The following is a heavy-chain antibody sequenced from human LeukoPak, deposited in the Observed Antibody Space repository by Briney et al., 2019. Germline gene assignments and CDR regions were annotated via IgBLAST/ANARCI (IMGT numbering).Heavy chain of an antibody. CDR3: ARDRRAAYLDY. J-gene: IGHJ4*02. V-gene: IGHV3-33*01. CDR1: GFTFRSHG. Sequence: GSLRLSCAASGFTFRSHGMHWVRQAPGKGLEWVAVIWYDGSNKYYADSVKGRFTISRDNSKNTLYLQMNNLRAEDTAVYHCARDRRAAYLDYWGQGTLVTVSS. CDR2: IWYDGSNK. D-gene: IGHD6-13*01.